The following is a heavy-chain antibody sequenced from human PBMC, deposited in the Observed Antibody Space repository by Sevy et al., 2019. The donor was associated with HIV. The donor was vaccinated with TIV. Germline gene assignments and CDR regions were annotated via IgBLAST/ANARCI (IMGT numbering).Heavy chain of an antibody. CDR1: GFTFNDYN. CDR3: ARGKSGYGYALNY. J-gene: IGHJ4*02. Sequence: GGSLRLSCAASGFTFNDYNLSWVRQAPGKGLEGVSVIHSDDTTYHADSVKDRFTISRDNFKNTLYLHMSSLRAEDTAVYYCARGKSGYGYALNYWGQGTLVTVSS. V-gene: IGHV3-66*01. CDR2: IHSDDTT. D-gene: IGHD5-18*01.